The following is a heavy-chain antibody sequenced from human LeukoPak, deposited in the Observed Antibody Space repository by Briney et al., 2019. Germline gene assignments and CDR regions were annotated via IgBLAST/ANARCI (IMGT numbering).Heavy chain of an antibody. D-gene: IGHD3-10*01. CDR2: IIPIFGTA. V-gene: IGHV1-69*13. J-gene: IGHJ4*02. CDR3: AREMLDYGSGLGY. CDR1: GYTFTGYH. Sequence: GASVKVSCKASGYTFTGYHMHWVRQAPGQGLEWMGGIIPIFGTANYAQKFQGRVTIAADESTSTAYMELSSLRSEDTAVYYCAREMLDYGSGLGYWGQGTLVTVSS.